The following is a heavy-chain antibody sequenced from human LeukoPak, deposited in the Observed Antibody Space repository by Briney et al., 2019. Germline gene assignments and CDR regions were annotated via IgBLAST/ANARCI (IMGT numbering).Heavy chain of an antibody. CDR3: AKVVARDIAVVVAATYYFDY. Sequence: GGSLWLSCAASGVTFSSYAMSWVRQAPGKGLEWVSAISGSGGSTYYADSVKGRFTISRDNSKNTLYLQMNSLRAEDTAVYYCAKVVARDIAVVVAATYYFDYWGQGTLVTVSS. V-gene: IGHV3-23*01. CDR1: GVTFSSYA. D-gene: IGHD2-15*01. J-gene: IGHJ4*02. CDR2: ISGSGGST.